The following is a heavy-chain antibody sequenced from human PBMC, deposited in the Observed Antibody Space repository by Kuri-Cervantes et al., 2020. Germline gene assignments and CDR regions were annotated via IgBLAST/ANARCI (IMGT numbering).Heavy chain of an antibody. Sequence: SETRSLTCTVSGGSISSYYWGWIRQRPGKGLEWIGSVYQSGSSFYNPSLNSRLTISVDTSKNHFSLRLTSVSAADTAIYYCASQKYFDSSGNYFGGYYFDHWGQGTQVTVSS. CDR3: ASQKYFDSSGNYFGGYYFDH. CDR2: VYQSGSS. CDR1: GGSISSYY. J-gene: IGHJ4*02. D-gene: IGHD3-22*01. V-gene: IGHV4-59*08.